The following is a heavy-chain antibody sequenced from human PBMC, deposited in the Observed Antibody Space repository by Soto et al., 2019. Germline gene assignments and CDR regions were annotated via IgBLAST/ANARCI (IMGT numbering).Heavy chain of an antibody. Sequence: GGSLRLSCAASGFPFSSYGMHWVRQAPGKGLEWVAVISYDGSNKYYADSVKGRFTISRDNSKNTLYLQMNSLRAEDTAVYYCAKSFGYSSSWPHFDYWGQGTLVTVSS. J-gene: IGHJ4*02. CDR1: GFPFSSYG. V-gene: IGHV3-30*18. CDR2: ISYDGSNK. D-gene: IGHD6-13*01. CDR3: AKSFGYSSSWPHFDY.